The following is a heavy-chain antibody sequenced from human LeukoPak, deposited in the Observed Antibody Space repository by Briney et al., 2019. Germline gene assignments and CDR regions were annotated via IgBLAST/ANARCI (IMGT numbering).Heavy chain of an antibody. D-gene: IGHD5-12*01. Sequence: GGSLRLSCAASGFTFSSYGMSWVRQAPGKGLEWVSAISGSGGSTYYADSVKGRFTISRDNSKNTLYLQMNSLRAEDTAVYYCAKDRTSIVATIAYYFDYWGQGTLVTVSS. J-gene: IGHJ4*02. CDR3: AKDRTSIVATIAYYFDY. CDR2: ISGSGGST. CDR1: GFTFSSYG. V-gene: IGHV3-23*01.